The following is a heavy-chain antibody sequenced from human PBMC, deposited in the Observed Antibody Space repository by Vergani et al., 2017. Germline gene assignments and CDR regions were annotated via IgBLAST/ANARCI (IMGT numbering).Heavy chain of an antibody. J-gene: IGHJ6*02. CDR1: GFSLSTSGMC. V-gene: IGHV2-70*15. CDR3: ARIRYWSGKRLRGTGEDGMDV. CDR2: IDWDDDK. Sequence: QVTLRESGPALVKPTQTLTLTCTFSGFSLSTSGMCVSWIRQPPGKALEWLARIDWDDDKYYSTSLKTRLTISKDTSKNQVVLTMTNMDPVDTATYYCARIRYWSGKRLRGTGEDGMDVWGQGTTVTVSS. D-gene: IGHD3-3*01.